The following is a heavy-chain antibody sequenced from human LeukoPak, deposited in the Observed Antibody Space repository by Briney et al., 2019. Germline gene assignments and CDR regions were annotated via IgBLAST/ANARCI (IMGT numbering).Heavy chain of an antibody. V-gene: IGHV3-33*01. CDR3: ARGGAYQLRAAPFDY. CDR1: GFTFSGYG. J-gene: IGHJ4*02. D-gene: IGHD2-2*01. CDR2: IWYDGSNK. Sequence: PGRSLRLSCAASGFTFSGYGMHWVRQSPGKGLEWVAVIWYDGSNKYYADSGKGRFTISRSSSKKTVYMEMNGLRPEDTAMYFCARGGAYQLRAAPFDYWGQGTLVTVSS.